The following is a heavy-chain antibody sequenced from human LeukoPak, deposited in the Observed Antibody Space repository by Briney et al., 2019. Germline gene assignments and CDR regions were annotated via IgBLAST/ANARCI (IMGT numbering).Heavy chain of an antibody. D-gene: IGHD1-26*01. CDR2: ISDDGRNK. CDR3: AKDYSGNYYKGFDY. J-gene: IGHJ4*02. V-gene: IGHV3-30*04. Sequence: PGGSLRLSCAASGFTFSSNAMHWVRQTPGKGLEWVAVISDDGRNKYYADFVKGRFTISRDNSKNTLYLQMNSLRTEDTALYYCAKDYSGNYYKGFDYWGQGTLVTVSS. CDR1: GFTFSSNA.